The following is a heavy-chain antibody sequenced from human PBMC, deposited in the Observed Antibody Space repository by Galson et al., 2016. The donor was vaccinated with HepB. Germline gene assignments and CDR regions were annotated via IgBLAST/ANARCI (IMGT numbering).Heavy chain of an antibody. J-gene: IGHJ4*02. V-gene: IGHV4-34*01. D-gene: IGHD3-22*01. Sequence: ETLSLTCTVSGGSISSYYWSWIRQPPGKGLEWIGEINHIGSTNYNPSLESRVTISVAPSENHFSLKLSSVTAADTAVYYCARGDGPYDSASGYYYVVYFDYWGQGTLATVSS. CDR2: INHIGST. CDR1: GGSISSYY. CDR3: ARGDGPYDSASGYYYVVYFDY.